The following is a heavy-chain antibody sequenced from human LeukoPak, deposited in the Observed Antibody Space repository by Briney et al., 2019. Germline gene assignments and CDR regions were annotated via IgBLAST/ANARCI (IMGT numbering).Heavy chain of an antibody. V-gene: IGHV4-34*01. Sequence: SETLSLTCAVYGGSFSGYYWSWIRQPPGKGLEWIGEINHSGSTNYNPSLKSRVTISVDTSKNQFSLKLSSVTAADTAVYYCARVSCYYDSSGYPIYYYYYGMDVWGQGTTVTVSS. CDR2: INHSGST. J-gene: IGHJ6*02. D-gene: IGHD3-22*01. CDR3: ARVSCYYDSSGYPIYYYYYGMDV. CDR1: GGSFSGYY.